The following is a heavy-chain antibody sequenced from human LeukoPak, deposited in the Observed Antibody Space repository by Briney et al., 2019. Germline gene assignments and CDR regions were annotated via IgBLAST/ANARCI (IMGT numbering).Heavy chain of an antibody. CDR1: GFTFSGSA. V-gene: IGHV3-73*01. D-gene: IGHD3-10*01. J-gene: IGHJ3*02. CDR2: IRSKANSYAT. Sequence: GGSLRLSCAASGFTFSGSAMHWVRQASGKGLEWVGRIRSKANSYATAYAASVKGRFTISRDDSKNTAYLQMNSLKTEDTAVYYCARGENLDAFDIWGQGTMVTVSS. CDR3: ARGENLDAFDI.